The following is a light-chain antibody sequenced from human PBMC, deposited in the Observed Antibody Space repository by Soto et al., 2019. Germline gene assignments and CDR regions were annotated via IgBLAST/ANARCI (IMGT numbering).Light chain of an antibody. V-gene: IGKV1-9*01. CDR1: QGIGTY. CDR3: QQVDSSPRT. J-gene: IGKJ1*01. Sequence: IQLTQSPSSLSASVGDRVTVTCRASQGIGTYLDWYQQKSGKAPTVLIYASSTLQTGVPSRFSGSGSATDSSLTISILHPEDVATYYCQQVDSSPRTFGRGTKVEIK. CDR2: ASS.